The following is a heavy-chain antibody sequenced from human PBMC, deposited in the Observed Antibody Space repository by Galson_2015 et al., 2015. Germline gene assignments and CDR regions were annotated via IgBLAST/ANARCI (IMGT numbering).Heavy chain of an antibody. CDR3: ARGGYCSSTSCYARGYYGMDV. V-gene: IGHV3-30-3*01. J-gene: IGHJ6*02. D-gene: IGHD2-2*01. CDR1: GFTFSSYA. CDR2: ISYDGSNK. Sequence: SLRLSCAASGFTFSSYAMHWVRQAPGKGLEWVAVISYDGSNKYYADSVKGRFTISRDNSKNTLYLQTNSLRAEDTAVYYCARGGYCSSTSCYARGYYGMDVWGQGTTVTVSS.